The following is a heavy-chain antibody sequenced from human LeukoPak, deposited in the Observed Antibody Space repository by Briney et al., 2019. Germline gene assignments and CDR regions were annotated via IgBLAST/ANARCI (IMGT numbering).Heavy chain of an antibody. J-gene: IGHJ3*02. D-gene: IGHD1-1*01. Sequence: SETLSLTCAVSGYPISSGYYWGWIRQPPGKGLVWIGSIYHSGSTYYNPSRKSRVTISVDTSKNQFSLKLSSVTAADTAVYYCARRPGYGAFDIWGQGTMVTVSS. CDR3: ARRPGYGAFDI. V-gene: IGHV4-38-2*01. CDR2: IYHSGST. CDR1: GYPISSGYY.